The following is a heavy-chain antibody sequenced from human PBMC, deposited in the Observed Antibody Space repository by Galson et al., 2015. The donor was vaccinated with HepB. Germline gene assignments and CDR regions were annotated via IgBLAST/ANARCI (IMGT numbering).Heavy chain of an antibody. D-gene: IGHD2-15*01. J-gene: IGHJ4*02. Sequence: SLRLSCAVSGFTFSDYAMTWVRLAPGKGLQWVSSISPKGDYIYYADSVKGRFTFSRDNSGNTLSLRMNRLRAEDTAVYYCATQKRVDGVLVGVATPFDHWGQGILVTVSS. V-gene: IGHV3-23*01. CDR3: ATQKRVDGVLVGVATPFDH. CDR2: ISPKGDYI. CDR1: GFTFSDYA.